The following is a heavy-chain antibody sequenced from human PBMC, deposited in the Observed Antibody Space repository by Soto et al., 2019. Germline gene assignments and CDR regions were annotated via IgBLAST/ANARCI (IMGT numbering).Heavy chain of an antibody. CDR1: GASISSDGYY. CDR2: IFYSGTI. Sequence: EQLQESGPRLVKPSQTLSLTCTVSGASISSDGYYWSWIRHHPGKGLEWIGYIFYSGTIYYNPSLKSRVTISVDSSKKQFSLRLTSVTAADTAVYYCSREGRINKSDLDYWVQGTLVTVSS. V-gene: IGHV4-31*03. J-gene: IGHJ4*02. CDR3: SREGRINKSDLDY.